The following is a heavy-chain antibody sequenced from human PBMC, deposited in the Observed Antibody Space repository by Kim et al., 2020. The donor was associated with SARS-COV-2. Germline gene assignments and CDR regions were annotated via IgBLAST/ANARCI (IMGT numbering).Heavy chain of an antibody. D-gene: IGHD3-3*01. J-gene: IGHJ3*02. V-gene: IGHV4-34*01. Sequence: SETLSLTCAVYGGSVSGDYWSWIRQPPGKGLEWIGEINHSGSTNYNPSLKSRVTISVDTSKNQFSLKLSSVTAADPAVYYCASAGHYDVWRTRGNDAFDIWGQGTMVTVSS. CDR1: GGSVSGDY. CDR3: ASAGHYDVWRTRGNDAFDI. CDR2: INHSGST.